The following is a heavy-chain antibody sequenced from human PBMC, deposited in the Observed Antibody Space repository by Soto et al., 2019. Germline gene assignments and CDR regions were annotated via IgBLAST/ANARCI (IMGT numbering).Heavy chain of an antibody. CDR3: AREEMGYSYELAVPGSFDL. D-gene: IGHD5-18*01. Sequence: SETLSLTCTVSGGSISRYYWSWIRQPPGKGLEWIGYIYYSGSTNYNPPLKSRVTISVDTSKNQFSLKLSSVTAADTAVYYCAREEMGYSYELAVPGSFDLWGRGTLVTVSS. CDR1: GGSISRYY. V-gene: IGHV4-59*01. CDR2: IYYSGST. J-gene: IGHJ2*01.